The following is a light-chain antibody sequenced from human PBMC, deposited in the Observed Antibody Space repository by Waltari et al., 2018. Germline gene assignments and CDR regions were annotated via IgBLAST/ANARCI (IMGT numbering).Light chain of an antibody. CDR1: ESVLYSSNNKNH. J-gene: IGKJ4*01. CDR3: QQYYSTPLT. V-gene: IGKV4-1*01. CDR2: WAS. Sequence: DIVMTQSPESLAVSLGERATINCKSSESVLYSSNNKNHLAWYQQKPGQPPKLLLYWASTRKSGVPDRFSGNGSETDFTLTVTSLQAEDVAVYYCQQYYSTPLTFGGGTKVEIK.